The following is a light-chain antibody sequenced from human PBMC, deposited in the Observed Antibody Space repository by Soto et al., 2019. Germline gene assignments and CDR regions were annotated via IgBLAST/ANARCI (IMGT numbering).Light chain of an antibody. CDR2: SND. Sequence: QSVLTQPPSASGTPGQRVTISCSGSSSDIGSNTVSWYQQVPGTAPKLLIYSNDQRPSGVPDRFSGSKSGTSASLAISGLQSEDEANYSCAAWDDRLNGPVFGGGTQLTVL. J-gene: IGLJ7*01. CDR3: AAWDDRLNGPV. V-gene: IGLV1-44*01. CDR1: SSDIGSNT.